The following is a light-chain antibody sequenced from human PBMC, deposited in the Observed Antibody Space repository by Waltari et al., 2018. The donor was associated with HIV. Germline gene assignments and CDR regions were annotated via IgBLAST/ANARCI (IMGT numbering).Light chain of an antibody. V-gene: IGLV2-14*02. CDR1: GNGVHTYQL. CDR2: DVD. Sequence: QSALTQPASVSGSPGQSITISCTGIGNGVHTYQLVSWYQPQPDKAPQLIIYDVDTRPSGVSFRFSGSKSGNTASLTISGLQAEDEAYYYCSSYRNNYVLVFGGGTQLTVL. J-gene: IGLJ3*02. CDR3: SSYRNNYVLV.